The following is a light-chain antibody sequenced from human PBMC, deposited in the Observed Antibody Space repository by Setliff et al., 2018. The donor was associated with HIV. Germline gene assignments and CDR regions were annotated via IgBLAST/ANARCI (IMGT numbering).Light chain of an antibody. CDR2: DVS. V-gene: IGLV2-14*03. J-gene: IGLJ1*01. CDR1: SNDIGGYKY. Sequence: QSVLTQPASVSGSPGQSITFSCTGTSNDIGGYKYVSWYQQHPGNAPKLLIYDVSNRPSGISSRFSGSKSGNTASLSISGLQAEDEADYYCSSYTSSTTYVFGSGTKV. CDR3: SSYTSSTTYV.